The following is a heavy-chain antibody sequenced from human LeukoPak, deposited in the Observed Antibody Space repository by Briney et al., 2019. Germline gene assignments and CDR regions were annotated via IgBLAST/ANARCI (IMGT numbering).Heavy chain of an antibody. CDR3: TTAPAGTFDY. CDR1: GFTFTNAW. D-gene: IGHD1-26*01. V-gene: IGHV3-15*01. Sequence: SGGSLRLSCAASGFTFTNAWMSWVRQAPGKGLEWVGRIKSKSVGGTTDYAEPVKGRFTISRDDSKNTLYLEMNSLKTEDTAVYYCTTAPAGTFDYWGQGTLVTVSS. CDR2: IKSKSVGGTT. J-gene: IGHJ4*02.